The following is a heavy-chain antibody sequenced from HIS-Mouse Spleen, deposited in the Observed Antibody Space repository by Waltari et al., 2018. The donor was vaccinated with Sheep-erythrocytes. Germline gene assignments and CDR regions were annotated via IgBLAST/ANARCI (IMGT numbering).Heavy chain of an antibody. D-gene: IGHD1-1*01. CDR3: AKVRTVNYWYFDL. CDR1: GFHFSGYG. Sequence: QVQLVESGGGVVQPGRSLRPAGAASGFHFSGYGRHWCRQAPGKGLEWVEVISYDGSNKYYADSVKGRFTISRDNSKNTLYLQMNSLRAEDTAVYYCAKVRTVNYWYFDLWGRGTLVTVSS. J-gene: IGHJ2*01. CDR2: ISYDGSNK. V-gene: IGHV3-30*18.